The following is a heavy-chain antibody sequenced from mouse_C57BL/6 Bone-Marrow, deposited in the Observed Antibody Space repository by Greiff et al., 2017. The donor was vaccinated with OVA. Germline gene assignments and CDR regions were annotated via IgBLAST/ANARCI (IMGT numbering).Heavy chain of an antibody. D-gene: IGHD2-12*01. Sequence: QVQLQQPGAELVKPGASVKVSCKASGYTFTSYWMHWVKQRPGQGLEWIGRIHPSDSDTNYNQKFKGKATLTVDKSSSTAYMQLSSLTSEDSAVYYCAIALYCLRRHYYAMDYWGQGTSVTVSS. V-gene: IGHV1-74*01. CDR2: IHPSDSDT. J-gene: IGHJ4*01. CDR1: GYTFTSYW. CDR3: AIALYCLRRHYYAMDY.